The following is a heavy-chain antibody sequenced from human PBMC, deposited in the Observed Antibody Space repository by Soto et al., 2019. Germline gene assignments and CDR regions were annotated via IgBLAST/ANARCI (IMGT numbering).Heavy chain of an antibody. Sequence: ASVKVSCKASGYTFTSYGISWVRQAPGQGLEWMGWISAYNGNTNYAQKLQGRVTMTTDTSTSTAYMELRSLRSDDTAVYYCARDLYCSGGSCYSTKVFDYCGQGPLVTVSS. CDR3: ARDLYCSGGSCYSTKVFDY. D-gene: IGHD2-15*01. J-gene: IGHJ4*02. CDR1: GYTFTSYG. V-gene: IGHV1-18*01. CDR2: ISAYNGNT.